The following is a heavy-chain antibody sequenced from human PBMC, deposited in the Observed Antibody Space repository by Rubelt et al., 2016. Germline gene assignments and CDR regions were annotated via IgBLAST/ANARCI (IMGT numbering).Heavy chain of an antibody. Sequence: QVQLVQSGAEVKKPGASVTVSCKASGYTFTNYGISWVRQAPGQGLEWMGWISAYNDNTNYAQKLQGRCTMTTDTSTSTAYMELRSLRSDDTAVYYCARDLWFGELLTHNWFDPWGQGTLVTVSS. J-gene: IGHJ5*02. D-gene: IGHD3-10*01. CDR2: ISAYNDNT. V-gene: IGHV1-18*01. CDR3: ARDLWFGELLTHNWFDP. CDR1: GYTFTNYG.